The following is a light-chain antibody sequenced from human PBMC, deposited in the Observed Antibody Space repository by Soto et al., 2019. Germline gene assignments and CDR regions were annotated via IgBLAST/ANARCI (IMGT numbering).Light chain of an antibody. V-gene: IGKV1-5*03. J-gene: IGKJ1*01. CDR3: QQYNSYAWT. CDR1: QSISSW. Sequence: DIQMTQSPSTLSASVGDRVTITCRASQSISSWLAWYQQKPGKAPKVLIYKASSLESGVPSRFSGSGSGTVLTLTISSLEPDDFATYYCQQYNSYAWTFGQGTKEEIK. CDR2: KAS.